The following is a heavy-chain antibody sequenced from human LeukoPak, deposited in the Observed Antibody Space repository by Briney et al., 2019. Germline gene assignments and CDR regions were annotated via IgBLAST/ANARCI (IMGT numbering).Heavy chain of an antibody. CDR1: GFTFSSYA. J-gene: IGHJ4*02. Sequence: GGSLRLSCAASGFTFSSYAMSWVRQAPGKGLEWVSGINWNGGSTGYADSVKGRFTISRDNAKNSLYLQMNSLRAEDTALYYCARGIAAAAHFDYWGQGTLVTVSS. V-gene: IGHV3-20*04. D-gene: IGHD6-13*01. CDR3: ARGIAAAAHFDY. CDR2: INWNGGST.